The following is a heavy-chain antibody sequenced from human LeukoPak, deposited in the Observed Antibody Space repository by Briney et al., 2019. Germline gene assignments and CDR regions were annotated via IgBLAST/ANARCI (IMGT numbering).Heavy chain of an antibody. V-gene: IGHV4-34*01. J-gene: IGHJ5*02. Sequence: SETLSLTCAVYGGSFSGYYWSWIRQPPGKGQEWIGEINHSGSTNYNPSLKSRVTISVDTSKNQFSLKLSSVTAADTAVYYCARGLSPQYPGNWFDPWGQGTLVTVSS. D-gene: IGHD2-2*01. CDR1: GGSFSGYY. CDR3: ARGLSPQYPGNWFDP. CDR2: INHSGST.